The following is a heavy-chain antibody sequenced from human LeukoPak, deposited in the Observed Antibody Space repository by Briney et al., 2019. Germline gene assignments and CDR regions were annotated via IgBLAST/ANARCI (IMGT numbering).Heavy chain of an antibody. CDR1: GGSISSGGYY. D-gene: IGHD3-10*01. J-gene: IGHJ5*02. CDR2: IYHSGST. V-gene: IGHV4-30-2*01. Sequence: PSQTLSLTCTVSGGSISSGGYYWSWIRQPPGKGLEWIGYIYHSGSTYYNPSLKSRVTISVDRSKNQFSLKLSSVTAADTAVYYCARCGVAPLNHNWFDPWGQGALVTVSS. CDR3: ARCGVAPLNHNWFDP.